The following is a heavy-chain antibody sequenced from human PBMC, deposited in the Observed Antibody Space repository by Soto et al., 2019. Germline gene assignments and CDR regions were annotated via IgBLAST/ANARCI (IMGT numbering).Heavy chain of an antibody. J-gene: IGHJ4*02. CDR2: IHHSGST. V-gene: IGHV4-30-4*01. Sequence: SETLSLTCTVSGGSISSGENFWNWVRQSPGKGLEWIGYIHHSGSTYYNPSLKSRLTISVDTSKNQISLKLNSVTAADTAVYYCARDTGTYPYYFDYQGQRTLVTVSS. CDR3: ARDTGTYPYYFDY. CDR1: GGSISSGENF. D-gene: IGHD1-26*01.